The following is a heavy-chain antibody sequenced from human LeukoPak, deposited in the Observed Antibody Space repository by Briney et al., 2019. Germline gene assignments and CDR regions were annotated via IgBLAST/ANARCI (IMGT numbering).Heavy chain of an antibody. Sequence: SVKVSCKASGGTFSSYAISWVRQAPGQGLEWMGGIIPIFGTANYAQKFQGRVTITADESTSTAYMELSRLRSDDTAVYYCVEDSSGYGGSGYWGQGTLVTVSS. J-gene: IGHJ4*02. CDR1: GGTFSSYA. D-gene: IGHD3-22*01. CDR3: VEDSSGYGGSGY. V-gene: IGHV1-69*13. CDR2: IIPIFGTA.